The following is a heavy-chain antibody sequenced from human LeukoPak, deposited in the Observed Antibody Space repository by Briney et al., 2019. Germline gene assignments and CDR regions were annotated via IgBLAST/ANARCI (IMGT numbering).Heavy chain of an antibody. CDR1: GFTFSDYY. J-gene: IGHJ4*02. CDR3: VREGGYEPFGY. Sequence: TPGGSLRLSCAASGFTFSDYYMSWIRQAPGEGLEWVSYISSSSSYANYADSVKGRFTISRDNAKNSLYLQMNSLRAEDTAVYYCVREGGYEPFGYWGQGTLVTVSS. D-gene: IGHD5-12*01. V-gene: IGHV3-11*06. CDR2: ISSSSSYA.